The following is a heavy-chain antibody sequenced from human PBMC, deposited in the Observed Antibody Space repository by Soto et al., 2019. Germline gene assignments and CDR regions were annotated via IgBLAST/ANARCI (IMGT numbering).Heavy chain of an antibody. J-gene: IGHJ4*02. D-gene: IGHD6-19*01. CDR3: AQRPPDSSGWYSFDY. V-gene: IGHV3-23*01. CDR1: GFTFSTCA. CDR2: ISASGGST. Sequence: EVQLLESGGGLVQPGGSLRLSCRVSGFTFSTCAMSWVRQAPGKGLEWVSTISASGGSTYYADSVKGRFTVSRDNSQTTLNLPVNSLRADDTALYYCAQRPPDSSGWYSFDYWGQGTLVTVSS.